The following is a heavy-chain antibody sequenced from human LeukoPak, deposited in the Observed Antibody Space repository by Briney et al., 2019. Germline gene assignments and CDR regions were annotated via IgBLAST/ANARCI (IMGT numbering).Heavy chain of an antibody. D-gene: IGHD2-2*01. Sequence: GGSLRLSCAASEFTFSDYYMSWIRQAPGKGLEWVSYISSSGSTIYYADSVKGRFTISRDNAKNSLYLQMNSLRAEDTAVYYCALLGYCSSTSCHPSYYYGMGVRGQGTTVTVSS. CDR3: ALLGYCSSTSCHPSYYYGMGV. CDR2: ISSSGSTI. CDR1: EFTFSDYY. J-gene: IGHJ6*02. V-gene: IGHV3-11*01.